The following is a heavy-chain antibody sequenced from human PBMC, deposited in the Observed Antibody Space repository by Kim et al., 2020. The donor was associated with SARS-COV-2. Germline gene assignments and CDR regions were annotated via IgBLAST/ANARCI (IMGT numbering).Heavy chain of an antibody. J-gene: IGHJ6*02. CDR3: ARGNEIVVARNYYYYYGMDV. CDR2: ISSSSYT. CDR1: GFTFSDYY. D-gene: IGHD2-15*01. Sequence: GGSLRLSCAASGFTFSDYYMSWIRQAPGKGLEWVSYISSSSYTNYADSVKGRFTISRDNAKNSLYLQMNSLRAEDTAVYYCARGNEIVVARNYYYYYGMDVWGQGTTVTVSS. V-gene: IGHV3-11*05.